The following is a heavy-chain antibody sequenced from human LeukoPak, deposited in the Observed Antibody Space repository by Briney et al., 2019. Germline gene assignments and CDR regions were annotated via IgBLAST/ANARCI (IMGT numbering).Heavy chain of an antibody. J-gene: IGHJ4*02. D-gene: IGHD3/OR15-3a*01. CDR3: VKARGAGSHKDWYFDY. V-gene: IGHV3-53*01. Sequence: GGSLRLSCAVSGFSVNDNYMSWVRQAPGKGLQWVSVMFPDGRTYYADSVKGRFTIFRDNPKNTLYLQMNSLRAEDTAIYYCVKARGAGSHKDWYFDYWGQGTLVTVSS. CDR1: GFSVNDNY. CDR2: MFPDGRT.